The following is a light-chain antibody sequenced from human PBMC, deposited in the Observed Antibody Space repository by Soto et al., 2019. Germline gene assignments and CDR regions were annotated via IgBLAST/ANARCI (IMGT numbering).Light chain of an antibody. J-gene: IGLJ2*01. CDR1: NIGSKS. CDR2: HDS. Sequence: SYELTQPPSVSVAPGKTASITCGGDNIGSKSVHWYQQKPGQAPVLVINHDSDRPSGIPERSSGSNYGNTATLTISRVEAGDEADYYCQVWDSSSDHPVFGGGTQLTVL. CDR3: QVWDSSSDHPV. V-gene: IGLV3-21*04.